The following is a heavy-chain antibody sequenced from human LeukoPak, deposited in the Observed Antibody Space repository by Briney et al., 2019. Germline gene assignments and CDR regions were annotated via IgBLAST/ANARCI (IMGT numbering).Heavy chain of an antibody. V-gene: IGHV3-30-3*01. CDR2: ISYDGSNK. CDR1: GFTFSSYA. CDR3: ARGARPPYQQLPSSQGAFDI. D-gene: IGHD2-2*01. Sequence: GGSLRLSCAASGFTFSSYAMHWVRQAPGKGLEWVAVISYDGSNKYYADSVKGRFTISRDNAKNSLYLQMNSLRAEDTAVYYCARGARPPYQQLPSSQGAFDIWGQGTMVTVSS. J-gene: IGHJ3*02.